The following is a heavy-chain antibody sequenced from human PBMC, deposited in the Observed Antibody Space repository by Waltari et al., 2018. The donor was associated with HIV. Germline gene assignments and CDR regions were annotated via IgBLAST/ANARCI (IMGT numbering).Heavy chain of an antibody. CDR1: GGTFGNYG. J-gene: IGHJ4*02. Sequence: QVQLVQSGAEMKKPGSSVKVSCKASGGTFGNYGINWVRQAPGQGLEWMGGIIPIFGTTNLAQKYQGRVTISADEFTSTVYMELSSLRSEDTVVYHCARTDTHFWGQGTLVTVSS. V-gene: IGHV1-69*12. CDR2: IIPIFGTT. CDR3: ARTDTHF.